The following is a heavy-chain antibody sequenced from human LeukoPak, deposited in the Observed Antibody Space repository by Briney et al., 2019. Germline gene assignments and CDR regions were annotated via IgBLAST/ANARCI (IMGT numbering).Heavy chain of an antibody. CDR1: GGSISSYY. V-gene: IGHV4-59*01. CDR3: ARGRSGSYYGMDV. Sequence: SETLSLTCTVSGGSISSYYWSWIRQPPGKGLEWIGYIYYSGSTNYNPSLKNRVTISVDTSKNQFSLKLSSVTAADTAVYYCARGRSGSYYGMDVWGQGTTVTVSS. J-gene: IGHJ6*02. CDR2: IYYSGST. D-gene: IGHD1-26*01.